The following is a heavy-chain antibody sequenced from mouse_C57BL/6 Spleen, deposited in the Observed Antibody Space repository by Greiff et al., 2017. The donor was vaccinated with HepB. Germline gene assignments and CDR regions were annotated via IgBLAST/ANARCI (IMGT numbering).Heavy chain of an antibody. Sequence: VQLQQPGAELVKPGASVKLSCKASGYTFTSYWMHWVKQRPGQGLAWIGMIHPNSGLTNSNEKFKRKATLTVDKSSSPAYMQLSSLTSDDSAVYYCARNRITGTRYFDDWGQGTTLTVSS. CDR3: ARNRITGTRYFDD. V-gene: IGHV1-64*01. J-gene: IGHJ2*01. D-gene: IGHD4-1*01. CDR1: GYTFTSYW. CDR2: IHPNSGLT.